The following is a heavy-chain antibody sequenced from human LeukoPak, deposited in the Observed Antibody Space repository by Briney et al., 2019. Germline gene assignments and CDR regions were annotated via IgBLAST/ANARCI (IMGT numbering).Heavy chain of an antibody. Sequence: GGSLRLSCSASGFTFSSYAMHWVRQAPGKGLEYVSAIRSNGGSTYYADSVKGRFTISRDNSKNTLYLQMSSLRAEDTAVYYCVFGYCSGGSCLGDGYFQHWGQGTLVTVSS. CDR3: VFGYCSGGSCLGDGYFQH. V-gene: IGHV3-64D*06. CDR2: IRSNGGST. CDR1: GFTFSSYA. D-gene: IGHD2-15*01. J-gene: IGHJ1*01.